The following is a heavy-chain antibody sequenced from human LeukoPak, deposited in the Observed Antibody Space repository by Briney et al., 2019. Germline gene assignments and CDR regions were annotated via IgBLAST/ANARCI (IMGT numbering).Heavy chain of an antibody. CDR1: GFDFSNYW. V-gene: IGHV3-7*01. J-gene: IGHJ3*02. CDR2: IKEDGNER. CDR3: AREVGTPQAFDI. Sequence: GGSLRLSCAASGFDFSNYWMYWVRQAPGKGLEWVGNIKEDGNERHCLDSVKGRFTISRDNAKNSLYLQMNSLKAEDTAIYYCAREVGTPQAFDIWGQGTMVTVSS. D-gene: IGHD1-26*01.